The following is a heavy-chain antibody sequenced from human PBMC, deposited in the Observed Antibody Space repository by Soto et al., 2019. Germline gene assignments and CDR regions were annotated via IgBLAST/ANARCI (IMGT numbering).Heavy chain of an antibody. J-gene: IGHJ6*02. D-gene: IGHD4-4*01. CDR1: GGSFSGYY. V-gene: IGHV4-34*01. CDR2: INHSGST. CDR3: ARFYSNYLVGYYYYGMDV. Sequence: SETLSLTCAVYGGSFSGYYWSWIRQPPGKGLEWIGEINHSGSTNYNPSLKSRVTISVDTSKNQFSLKLSSVTAADTAVYYCARFYSNYLVGYYYYGMDVWGPGTTVTVSS.